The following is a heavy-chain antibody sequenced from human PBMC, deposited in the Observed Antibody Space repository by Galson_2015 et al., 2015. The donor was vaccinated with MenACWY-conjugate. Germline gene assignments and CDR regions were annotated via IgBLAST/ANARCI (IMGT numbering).Heavy chain of an antibody. J-gene: IGHJ4*02. CDR2: IYYSGST. D-gene: IGHD3-10*01. CDR1: GGSLTAYY. V-gene: IGHV4-59*08. CDR3: ARHHYGSGSYYYDVIDY. Sequence: LSLTCSVSGGSLTAYYWAWIRQPPGKGLEWIGCIYYSGSTKYSPSLNSRVTISVDTSKNRFSLKLSSVTAADTAVYYCARHHYGSGSYYYDVIDYWGQGTLVTVSS.